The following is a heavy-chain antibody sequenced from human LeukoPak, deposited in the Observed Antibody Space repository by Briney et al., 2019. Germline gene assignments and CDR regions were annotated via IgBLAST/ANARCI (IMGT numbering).Heavy chain of an antibody. CDR3: ARDAGFCSAGSCFDY. Sequence: GGSLRLSCVASGFTFSSSWMAWVRQVPGKGLEWVANIKQDGSEEYYVDSVKGRFTISRDNAKNSLYLQMNSLRAEDTAVYYCARDAGFCSAGSCFDYWGQGTLVTVSS. V-gene: IGHV3-7*01. J-gene: IGHJ4*02. CDR1: GFTFSSSW. CDR2: IKQDGSEE. D-gene: IGHD2-15*01.